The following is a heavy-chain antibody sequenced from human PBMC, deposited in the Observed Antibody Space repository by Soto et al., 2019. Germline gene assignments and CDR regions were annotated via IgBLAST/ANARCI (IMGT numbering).Heavy chain of an antibody. CDR3: ARNLYCSGGSCYPFDP. D-gene: IGHD2-15*01. CDR1: GYSFTSYW. Sequence: PGESLKISCKGSGYSFTSYWIGWVRQMPGKGLEWMGIIYPGDSDTRYSPSFQGQVTISADKSISTAYLQWSSLKASDTAMYYCARNLYCSGGSCYPFDPWGQGTLVTVSS. J-gene: IGHJ5*02. CDR2: IYPGDSDT. V-gene: IGHV5-51*01.